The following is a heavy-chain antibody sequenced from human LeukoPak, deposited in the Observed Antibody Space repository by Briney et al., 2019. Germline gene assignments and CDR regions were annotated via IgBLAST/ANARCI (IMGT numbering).Heavy chain of an antibody. CDR2: IRYDGSNK. J-gene: IGHJ4*02. V-gene: IGHV3-30*02. D-gene: IGHD4-17*01. CDR1: GFTFNSYG. Sequence: PGRSLRLSCAASGFTFNSYGMHWVRQAPGKGLEWVAFIRYDGSNKYYADSVKGRFTISRDNSKNTLYLQMNSLRAEDTAVYYCAKEDYGDPALLTYWGQGTLVTVSS. CDR3: AKEDYGDPALLTY.